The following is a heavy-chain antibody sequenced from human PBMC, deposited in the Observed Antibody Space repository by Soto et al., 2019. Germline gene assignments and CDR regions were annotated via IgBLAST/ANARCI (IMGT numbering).Heavy chain of an antibody. V-gene: IGHV3-23*01. D-gene: IGHD2-15*01. CDR1: GFTFSSYA. CDR2: ISGSGART. Sequence: LRLSFAASGFTFSSYAMSWVRQAPGKGLEWISVISGSGARTNYADSVKGRFTISRDNSKNTLYLQMNSLRAEDTAVYFCAKGACSGGSCYGTDYWGQGTLVTVSS. J-gene: IGHJ4*02. CDR3: AKGACSGGSCYGTDY.